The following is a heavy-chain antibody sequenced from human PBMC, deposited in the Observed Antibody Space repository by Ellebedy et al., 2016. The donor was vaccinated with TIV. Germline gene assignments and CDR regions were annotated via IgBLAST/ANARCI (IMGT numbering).Heavy chain of an antibody. Sequence: MPSETLSLTCAVSGRSISPYYWSWIRQPPGKGLEWIGYISYRGSTNYNPSLKSRVTISVDTSKNQFSLRLRSVTAADTAVYYCARVVWQQPVSYAFDIWGQGTMVTVSS. D-gene: IGHD6-13*01. J-gene: IGHJ3*02. CDR1: GRSISPYY. CDR3: ARVVWQQPVSYAFDI. V-gene: IGHV4-59*01. CDR2: ISYRGST.